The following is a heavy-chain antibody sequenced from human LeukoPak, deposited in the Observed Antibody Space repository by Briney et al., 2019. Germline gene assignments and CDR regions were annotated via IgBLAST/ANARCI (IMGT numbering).Heavy chain of an antibody. CDR3: ASRLGFGELVGY. D-gene: IGHD3-10*01. CDR1: GYTFTSYG. J-gene: IGHJ4*02. V-gene: IGHV1-18*01. Sequence: ASVKVSCKASGYTFTSYGMSWVRQAPGQGLEWMGWISAYNGNTNYAQKLQGRVTMTTDRSKSTAYMELRSLRSDDPAVYYGASRLGFGELVGYWGQGSLVTVSS. CDR2: ISAYNGNT.